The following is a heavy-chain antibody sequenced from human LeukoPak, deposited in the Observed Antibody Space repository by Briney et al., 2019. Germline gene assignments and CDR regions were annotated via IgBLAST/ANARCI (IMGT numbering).Heavy chain of an antibody. V-gene: IGHV3-9*01. J-gene: IGHJ6*02. CDR2: VFWNGVDK. CDR3: SKDISAGGLDV. D-gene: IGHD2-21*01. Sequence: GGSLRLSCAASGFTFDDYAMHWVRQTPGKGLEWVAGVFWNGVDKGYADSVEGRFTIFRDNAKNSMYLQMNSLRIEDTALYYCSKDISAGGLDVWGPGTPVTVSS. CDR1: GFTFDDYA.